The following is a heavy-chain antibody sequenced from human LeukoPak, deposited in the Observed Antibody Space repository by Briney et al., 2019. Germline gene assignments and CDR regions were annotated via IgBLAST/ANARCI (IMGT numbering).Heavy chain of an antibody. J-gene: IGHJ4*02. Sequence: GGSLRLSCAASGFTFSSYAMSWVRQAPGKGLEWVSAISGSGGSTYYADSVKGRFTISRDNAKNTLFLQMNSLRGEDTAVYYCARISSDSISYYDHWGQGTLVTVSS. CDR3: ARISSDSISYYDH. V-gene: IGHV3-23*01. CDR2: ISGSGGST. D-gene: IGHD3-22*01. CDR1: GFTFSSYA.